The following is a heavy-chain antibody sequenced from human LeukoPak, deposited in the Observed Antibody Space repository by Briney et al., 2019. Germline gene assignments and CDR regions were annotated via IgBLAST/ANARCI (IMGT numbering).Heavy chain of an antibody. V-gene: IGHV1-3*01. CDR3: ARDLQIGYCSGGSCYGVWFDP. D-gene: IGHD2-15*01. Sequence: ASVKVSCKASGYTFTSYAMHWVGQAPGQRLEWMGWINAGNGNTKYSQKFQGRVTMTRDTSTSTVYMELSSLRSEDTAVYYCARDLQIGYCSGGSCYGVWFDPWGQGTLVTVSS. CDR2: INAGNGNT. J-gene: IGHJ5*02. CDR1: GYTFTSYA.